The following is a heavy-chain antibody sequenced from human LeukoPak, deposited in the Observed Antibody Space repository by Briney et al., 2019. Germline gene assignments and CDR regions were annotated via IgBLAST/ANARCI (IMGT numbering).Heavy chain of an antibody. CDR3: ARGASLYSSGWYYAY. J-gene: IGHJ4*02. V-gene: IGHV3-66*02. CDR2: IYSGGST. Sequence: GGSLRLSCAASGFNVNNNYMSWVRQAPGKGLEWVSVIYSGGSTYYADSVKGRFTVSRDNSKNALYLQMNSLKAEDTAVYYCARGASLYSSGWYYAYWGQGTLVTVSS. D-gene: IGHD6-19*01. CDR1: GFNVNNNY.